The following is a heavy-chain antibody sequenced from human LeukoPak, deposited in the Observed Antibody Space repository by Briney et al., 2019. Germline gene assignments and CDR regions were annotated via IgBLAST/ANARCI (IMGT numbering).Heavy chain of an antibody. J-gene: IGHJ4*02. D-gene: IGHD3-16*01. CDR2: IYYSGST. CDR3: AREREGGGLVDY. V-gene: IGHV4-31*03. Sequence: PSETLSLTCTVSGGSISSGGYYWSWIRQHPGKGLEWIGYIYYSGSTYYNPSLKSRVTISVDTSKNQFSLKLSSVTAADTAVYYCAREREGGGLVDYWGQGTLVTVSS. CDR1: GGSISSGGYY.